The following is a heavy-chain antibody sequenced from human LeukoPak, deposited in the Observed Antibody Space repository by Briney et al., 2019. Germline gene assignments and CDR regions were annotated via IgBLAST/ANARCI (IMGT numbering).Heavy chain of an antibody. V-gene: IGHV3-33*01. CDR2: IWYDGSNK. CDR3: ARRAWHSSSNRINWFDP. CDR1: GFTFSSYG. D-gene: IGHD6-13*01. Sequence: PGRSLRLSCAASGFTFSSYGVHWVRQAPGKGLEWVAVIWYDGSNKYYADSVKGRFTISRDNSKNTLYLQMNNLRAEDTAVYYCARRAWHSSSNRINWFDPWGQGTLVTVSS. J-gene: IGHJ5*02.